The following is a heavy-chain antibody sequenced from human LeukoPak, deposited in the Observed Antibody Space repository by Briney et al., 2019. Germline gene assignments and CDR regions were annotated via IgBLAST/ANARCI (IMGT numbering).Heavy chain of an antibody. D-gene: IGHD3-3*01. V-gene: IGHV4-38-2*01. J-gene: IGHJ4*02. CDR3: GSQREWSLTEYHFDY. CDR2: VYHSGST. CDR1: GYSISSGYY. Sequence: SETLSLTCAVSGYSISSGYYCGWIRQPPGKGLEWIGSVYHSGSTYYNPSLKSRVTISTDKSKNQFSLKLTSVTAADTAVYYCGSQREWSLTEYHFDYWGQGTLVTVSS.